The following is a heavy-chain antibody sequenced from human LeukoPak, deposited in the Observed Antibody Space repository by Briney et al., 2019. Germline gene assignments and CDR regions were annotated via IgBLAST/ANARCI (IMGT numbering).Heavy chain of an antibody. CDR3: ASSMITFGGVIARGLDY. D-gene: IGHD3-16*02. V-gene: IGHV4-30-4*01. Sequence: SQTLSLTCTVSGGSISSGDYYWRWIRQPPGKGLEWIGYIYYSGSTYYNPSLKSRVTISVDTSKNQFSLKLSSVTAADTAVYYCASSMITFGGVIARGLDYWGQGTLVTVSS. CDR1: GGSISSGDYY. CDR2: IYYSGST. J-gene: IGHJ4*02.